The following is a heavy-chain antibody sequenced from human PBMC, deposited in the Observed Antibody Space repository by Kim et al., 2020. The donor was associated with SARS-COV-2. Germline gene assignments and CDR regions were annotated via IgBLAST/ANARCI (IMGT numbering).Heavy chain of an antibody. V-gene: IGHV3-23*01. CDR2: VTSADYT. J-gene: IGHJ4*02. Sequence: GGSLRLSCAASGFTFSGYAMSWVRQAPGKGLECLSVVTSADYTHYADSVKGRFTISRDTSKNTLYLQMNSLRAEDTAVYYCAKRPPYSTTWYQFDCWGQGTLVTVSS. CDR1: GFTFSGYA. D-gene: IGHD2-2*01. CDR3: AKRPPYSTTWYQFDC.